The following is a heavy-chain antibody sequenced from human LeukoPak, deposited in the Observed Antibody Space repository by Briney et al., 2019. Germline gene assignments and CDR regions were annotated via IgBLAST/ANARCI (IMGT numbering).Heavy chain of an antibody. D-gene: IGHD5-18*01. CDR2: MYHSGST. J-gene: IGHJ4*02. CDR1: GYSISSGYH. CDR3: ARVPARPETAVGYYFDY. V-gene: IGHV4-38-2*02. Sequence: SETLSLTCSVSGYSISSGYHWGWIRQPPGKGLEWIGSMYHSGSTYYNPSLKSRVTISVDTSKNQFSLKLSSVTAADTAVYYCARVPARPETAVGYYFDYWGQGTLVTVSS.